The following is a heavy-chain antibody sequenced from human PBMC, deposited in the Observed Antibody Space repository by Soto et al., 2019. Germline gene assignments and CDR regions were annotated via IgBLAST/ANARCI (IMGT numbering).Heavy chain of an antibody. D-gene: IGHD5-12*01. V-gene: IGHV3-23*01. CDR1: GFTFSSYA. CDR3: AKSLVATRYYYYYYMDV. J-gene: IGHJ6*03. CDR2: ISGSGGST. Sequence: GGSLRLSCAASGFTFSSYAMSWVRQAPGKGLEWVSAISGSGGSTYYADSVKGRFTISRDNSKNTLYLQMNSLRAEDTAVYYCAKSLVATRYYYYYYMDVWGKGTTVTVSS.